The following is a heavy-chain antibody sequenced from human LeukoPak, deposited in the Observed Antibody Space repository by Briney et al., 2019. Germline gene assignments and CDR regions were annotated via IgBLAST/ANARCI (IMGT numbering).Heavy chain of an antibody. V-gene: IGHV5-51*01. CDR3: ARQPRIAVAGTDLDAFDI. CDR2: IYPGNSDT. D-gene: IGHD6-19*01. CDR1: GYSFTSYW. J-gene: IGHJ3*02. Sequence: PGESLKISCKGSGYSFTSYWIGWVRQMSGKGLEWMGIIYPGNSDTRYSPSFQGQVTISADKSISTAYLQWSSLKASDTAMYYCARQPRIAVAGTDLDAFDIWGQGTMVTVSS.